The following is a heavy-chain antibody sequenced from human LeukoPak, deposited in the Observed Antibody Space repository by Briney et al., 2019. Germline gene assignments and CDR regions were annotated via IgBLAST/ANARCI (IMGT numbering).Heavy chain of an antibody. Sequence: PSETLSLTCTVSGGSISSYYWSWIRQPPGKGLEWIGYIYYGGSTYHNPSLKNRVTISLDTSKNQFSLQLRSVTAADTAVYYCARSSYSGTYSGGYWGQGTLVTVSS. D-gene: IGHD1-26*01. CDR3: ARSSYSGTYSGGY. CDR1: GGSISSYY. J-gene: IGHJ4*02. CDR2: IYYGGST. V-gene: IGHV4-59*01.